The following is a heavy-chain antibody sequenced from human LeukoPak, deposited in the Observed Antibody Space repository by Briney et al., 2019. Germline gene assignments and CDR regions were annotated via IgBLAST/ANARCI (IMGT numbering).Heavy chain of an antibody. V-gene: IGHV1-69*05. CDR1: GGTFSSYA. CDR2: IIPIFGTA. D-gene: IGHD3-22*01. Sequence: GASVKVSCKASGGTFSSYAISWVRQAPGQGLEWMGRIIPIFGTANYAQKFQGRVTITTDESTGTAYMELSSLRSEDTAVYYCAREGTDYYDSSGYLWGQGTLVTVSS. J-gene: IGHJ4*02. CDR3: AREGTDYYDSSGYL.